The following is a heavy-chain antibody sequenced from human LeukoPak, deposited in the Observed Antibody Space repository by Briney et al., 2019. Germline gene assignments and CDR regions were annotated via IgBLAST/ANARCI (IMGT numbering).Heavy chain of an antibody. D-gene: IGHD3-10*01. J-gene: IGHJ2*01. V-gene: IGHV3-7*03. CDR3: ARLQVTMLRGDPGGFYFDL. CDR2: IKPDGSET. CDR1: GFSFSVHW. Sequence: GGSLRLSCAASGFSFSVHWMAWVRQAPEKGLEWVATIKPDGSETHYEDSMKGRFSISRDNAKNSLYLQMNSLRADDTAMYYCARLQVTMLRGDPGGFYFDLWGRGTLVSVSS.